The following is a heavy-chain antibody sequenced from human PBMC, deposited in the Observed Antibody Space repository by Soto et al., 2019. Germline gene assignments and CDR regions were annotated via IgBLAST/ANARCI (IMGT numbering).Heavy chain of an antibody. CDR1: GGTVSSYA. CDR2: IIPIFGTA. CDR3: SRVVVGKCDP. D-gene: IGHD2-15*01. J-gene: IGHJ5*02. V-gene: IGHV1-69*01. Sequence: QVQLVQSGAEVKKPGSSVKVSCKASGGTVSSYAISWVRQAPGQGREWMGGIIPIFGTANYAQKFQGRVTITADEATSTAYMELRSLRSEDTAVYCCSRVVVGKCDPRGQGTLVTVSS.